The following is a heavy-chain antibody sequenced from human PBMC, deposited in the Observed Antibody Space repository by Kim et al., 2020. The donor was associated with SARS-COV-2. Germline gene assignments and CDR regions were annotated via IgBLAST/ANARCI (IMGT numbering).Heavy chain of an antibody. Sequence: DSVKGRFTSSRDNSKKTLYLQMNSLRAEDTAVYYCAKDFTIAAAAYYFDYWGQGTLVFVSS. J-gene: IGHJ4*02. V-gene: IGHV3-30*02. CDR3: AKDFTIAAAAYYFDY. D-gene: IGHD6-13*01.